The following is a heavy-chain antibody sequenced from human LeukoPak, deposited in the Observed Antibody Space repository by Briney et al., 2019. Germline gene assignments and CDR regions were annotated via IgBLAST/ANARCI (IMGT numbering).Heavy chain of an antibody. CDR2: IYHSGST. J-gene: IGHJ6*03. CDR1: GGSISTANYY. CDR3: ARVGSGSYPYYYYYYMDV. D-gene: IGHD3-10*01. Sequence: PSETLSLTCTVSGGSISTANYYWGWVRQPPGKGLEWIGSIYHSGSTYYNPSLKSRVTISVDTSENQFSLKLSSVTAADTAVYYCARVGSGSYPYYYYYYMDVWGKGTTVTVSS. V-gene: IGHV4-39*07.